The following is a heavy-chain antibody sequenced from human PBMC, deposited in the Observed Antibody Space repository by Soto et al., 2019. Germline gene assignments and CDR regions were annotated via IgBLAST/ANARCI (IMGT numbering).Heavy chain of an antibody. Sequence: PGECLKISCKGSGYSFTSYWIGWVRQMPGKGLEWMGIIYPGDSDTRYSPSFQGQVTISADKSISPAYLQWSSLKASDTAMYYCARLGLGSGSSAGMDVWGQGTAVTVSS. D-gene: IGHD1-26*01. CDR3: ARLGLGSGSSAGMDV. V-gene: IGHV5-51*01. CDR2: IYPGDSDT. J-gene: IGHJ6*02. CDR1: GYSFTSYW.